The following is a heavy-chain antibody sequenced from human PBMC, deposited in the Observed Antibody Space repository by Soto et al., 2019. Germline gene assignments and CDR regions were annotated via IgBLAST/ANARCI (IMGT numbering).Heavy chain of an antibody. V-gene: IGHV4-39*01. CDR2: IYYTGRT. J-gene: IGHJ4*02. CDR3: ASGGEGSIAVAG. CDR1: GGSISGSNYY. D-gene: IGHD6-19*01. Sequence: SETPSLTCTVSGGSISGSNYYWGWIRQPPGKGLEWIGTIYYTGRTYYKPSLKSRVTISVDTSKNQFSLKLNSVTAADTAVYYCASGGEGSIAVAGWGQGTLVTVSS.